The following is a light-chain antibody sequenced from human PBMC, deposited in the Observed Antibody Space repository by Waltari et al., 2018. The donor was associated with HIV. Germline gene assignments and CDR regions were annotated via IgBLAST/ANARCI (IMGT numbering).Light chain of an antibody. CDR1: SSDVGSYNL. CDR2: EGS. J-gene: IGLJ1*01. V-gene: IGLV2-23*01. CDR3: CSYAGSSLYV. Sequence: QSALTQPASVSGSPGQSITISCTGTSSDVGSYNLVSWYQQLPGKAPKLMIYEGSKRPSGVSNRFSGSKSGNTASLTISGLQAEDEADYYCCSYAGSSLYVFGTGTKVTVL.